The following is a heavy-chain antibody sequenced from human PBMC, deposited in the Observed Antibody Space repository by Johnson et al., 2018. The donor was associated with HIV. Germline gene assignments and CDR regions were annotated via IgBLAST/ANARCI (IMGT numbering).Heavy chain of an antibody. J-gene: IGHJ3*01. CDR2: IWYDGSNK. D-gene: IGHD2-15*01. CDR3: ARRGGTGYSEPIDF. Sequence: QVQLVESGGGMVQPGKSLRLSCAASGFTFSSYGMHWVRQAPGKGLEWVAVIWYDGSNKYYADSVRGRFTISRDNSKNTLFLQMNSLRAEDTAIYYCARRGGTGYSEPIDFWGQGTMVTVSS. CDR1: GFTFSSYG. V-gene: IGHV3-33*01.